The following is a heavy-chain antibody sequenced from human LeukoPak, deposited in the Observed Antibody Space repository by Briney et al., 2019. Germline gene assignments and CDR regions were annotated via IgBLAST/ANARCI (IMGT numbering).Heavy chain of an antibody. D-gene: IGHD6-19*01. V-gene: IGHV3-7*01. CDR3: ARDDSSGWYGDYYYYMDV. CDR2: IKQDGSEK. Sequence: GGSLRLSCAASGFTFSSYWMSWVRQAPGKGLEWVTNIKQDGSEKYYVDSVKGRFTISRDNAKNSLYLQMNSLRAEDTAVYYCARDDSSGWYGDYYYYMDVWGKGTTVTVSS. CDR1: GFTFSSYW. J-gene: IGHJ6*03.